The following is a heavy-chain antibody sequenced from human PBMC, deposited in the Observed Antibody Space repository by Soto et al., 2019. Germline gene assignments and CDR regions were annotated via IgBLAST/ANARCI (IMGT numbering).Heavy chain of an antibody. D-gene: IGHD4-17*01. J-gene: IGHJ5*02. V-gene: IGHV4-59*01. Sequence: SETLSLTCTVSGGSISSYYWSWIRQPPGKGLEWIGYIYYSGSTNYNPSLKSRVTISVDTSKNQFSLKLSSVTAADTAVYYCAREWDYGDYGGWFDPWGQGTLVTVS. CDR3: AREWDYGDYGGWFDP. CDR2: IYYSGST. CDR1: GGSISSYY.